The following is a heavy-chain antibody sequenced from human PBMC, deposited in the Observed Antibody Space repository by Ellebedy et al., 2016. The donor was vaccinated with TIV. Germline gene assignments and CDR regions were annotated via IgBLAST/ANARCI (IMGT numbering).Heavy chain of an antibody. CDR2: ISPNSGAT. V-gene: IGHV1-2*04. Sequence: AASMKVSCKASGHTLIGYYIHWVRQAPGQGLEWMGWISPNSGATRYAQKFQDWVTLTRGTSIGTTFMELTRLTSDDTAVYYCAGTTIPVVGTSAFDIWGQGTMVTVSS. CDR3: AGTTIPVVGTSAFDI. D-gene: IGHD6-19*01. J-gene: IGHJ3*02. CDR1: GHTLIGYY.